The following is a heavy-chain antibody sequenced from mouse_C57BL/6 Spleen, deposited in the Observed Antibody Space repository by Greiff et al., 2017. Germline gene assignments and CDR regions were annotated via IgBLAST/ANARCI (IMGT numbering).Heavy chain of an antibody. CDR2: IDPANGNT. CDR3: ARQKGGYLDYYAMDY. CDR1: GFNIKNTY. V-gene: IGHV14-3*01. D-gene: IGHD2-3*01. Sequence: LVESVAELVRPGASVKLSCTASGFNIKNTYMHWVKQRPEQGLEWIGRIDPANGNTKYAPKFQGKATITADTSSNTAYLQLSSLTSEDTAIYYCARQKGGYLDYYAMDYWGQGTSVTVSS. J-gene: IGHJ4*01.